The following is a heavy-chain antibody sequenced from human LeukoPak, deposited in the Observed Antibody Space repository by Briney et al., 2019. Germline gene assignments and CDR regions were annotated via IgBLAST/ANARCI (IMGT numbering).Heavy chain of an antibody. J-gene: IGHJ4*02. CDR3: ARETKDGVFFDY. CDR2: ITPYNGNA. CDR1: GYIFTKYD. Sequence: ASVKVSCKTSGYIFTKYDIRWVRQAPGQGPEWMGWITPYNGNAQSAPKFEGRVTMTTDTSASTAYLELRGLKSDDTAVYYCARETKDGVFFDYWGQGTLVIVSS. D-gene: IGHD6-13*01. V-gene: IGHV1-18*01.